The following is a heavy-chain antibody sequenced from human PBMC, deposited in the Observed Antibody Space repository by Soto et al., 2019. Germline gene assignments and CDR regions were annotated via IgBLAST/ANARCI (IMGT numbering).Heavy chain of an antibody. CDR3: ATDRFPYINCGLHYYVMDV. V-gene: IGHV3-15*07. CDR2: IKSKTDAGTT. D-gene: IGHD4-4*01. J-gene: IGHJ6*02. CDR1: GFAFSNAW. Sequence: EVQLVESGGGLVKPGDSLRLSCAASGFAFSNAWMNWVRQAPGKGLEWVGRIKSKTDAGTTDYAAPVKGRFSISRDDSRDALYLQMNSLSTEDTAVYYCATDRFPYINCGLHYYVMDVWGQVTTVTVCS.